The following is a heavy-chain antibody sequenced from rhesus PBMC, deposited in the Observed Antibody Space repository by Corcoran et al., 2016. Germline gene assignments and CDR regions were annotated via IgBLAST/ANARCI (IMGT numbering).Heavy chain of an antibody. CDR3: AKGAMWGYYFDY. Sequence: EVQLVESGGGLVQPGGSLRLSCTGSGFTFGSYYMYWVRQAPGKGLEWVSAFNTGGGSTWYTDSVKGRFPISKENAKNTLYLQMNSLRAEDTAVYYCAKGAMWGYYFDYWGQGVLVTVSS. D-gene: IGHD2-2*01. CDR2: FNTGGGST. CDR1: GFTFGSYY. V-gene: IGHV3-8*01. J-gene: IGHJ4*01.